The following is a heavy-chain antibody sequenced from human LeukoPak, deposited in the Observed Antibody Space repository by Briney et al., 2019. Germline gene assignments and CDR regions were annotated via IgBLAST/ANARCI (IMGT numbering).Heavy chain of an antibody. Sequence: GASVKVSCKASGYTFTGYYMHWVRQAPGQGLEWMGWINPNSGGTNYAQKFQGRVTMTRDTSISTAYMELSRLRSDDTAVYYCARGEVAGTFAFDIWGQGTMVTVSS. CDR3: ARGEVAGTFAFDI. J-gene: IGHJ3*02. CDR2: INPNSGGT. D-gene: IGHD6-19*01. CDR1: GYTFTGYY. V-gene: IGHV1-2*02.